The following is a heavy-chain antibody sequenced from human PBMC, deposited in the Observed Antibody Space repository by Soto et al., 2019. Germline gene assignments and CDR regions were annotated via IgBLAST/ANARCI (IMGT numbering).Heavy chain of an antibody. Sequence: ASVKVSCKASGYTFTSYDINWVRQATGQGLEWMGWMNPNSGNTGYAQKFQGRVTMTRNTSISTAYMELSSLRSEDTAVYYCARVYYDILTGYYSLDYWGQGTLGTVSS. D-gene: IGHD3-9*01. CDR2: MNPNSGNT. CDR1: GYTFTSYD. J-gene: IGHJ4*02. V-gene: IGHV1-8*01. CDR3: ARVYYDILTGYYSLDY.